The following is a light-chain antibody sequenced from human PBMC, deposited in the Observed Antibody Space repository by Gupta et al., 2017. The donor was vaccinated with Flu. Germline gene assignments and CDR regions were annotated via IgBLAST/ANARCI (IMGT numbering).Light chain of an antibody. CDR2: GTS. Sequence: EIVLTQSPGTLSLSPGQRATLSCRASQSVGGSYLAWYQQRPGQAPRLLIYGTSSRATGIPDRFSGSGSGTDFTLTISRLEPEEFAVYYCQHVGSSLYTFGQGTKLEIK. J-gene: IGKJ2*01. V-gene: IGKV3-20*01. CDR1: QSVGGSY. CDR3: QHVGSSLYT.